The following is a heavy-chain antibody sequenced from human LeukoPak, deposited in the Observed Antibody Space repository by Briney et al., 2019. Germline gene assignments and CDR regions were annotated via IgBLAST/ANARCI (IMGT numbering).Heavy chain of an antibody. CDR3: AIERSYCSSTSCYPWFDP. J-gene: IGHJ5*02. V-gene: IGHV1-18*01. D-gene: IGHD2-2*01. CDR1: GYTFTSYG. CDR2: ISAYNGNT. Sequence: ASVKVSCKASGYTFTSYGISWVRQAPGQGLEWMGWISAYNGNTNYAQKLQGRVTMTTDTPTSTAYMELRSLRSDDTAVYYCAIERSYCSSTSCYPWFDPWGQGTLVTVSS.